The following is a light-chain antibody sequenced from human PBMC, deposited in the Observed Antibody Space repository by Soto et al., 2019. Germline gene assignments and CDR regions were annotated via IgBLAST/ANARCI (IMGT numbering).Light chain of an antibody. CDR3: HQYVSSWT. CDR1: QSVSSSY. V-gene: IGKV3-20*01. J-gene: IGKJ1*01. Sequence: EVVLTQSPGTLSLSPGERATLSCRASQSVSSSYLAWYQQKPGQAPRLLIYGASNRATGIPDRFSGSGSGTDFTLTISRLEPEDFAVYYCHQYVSSWTFGQGTKVDIK. CDR2: GAS.